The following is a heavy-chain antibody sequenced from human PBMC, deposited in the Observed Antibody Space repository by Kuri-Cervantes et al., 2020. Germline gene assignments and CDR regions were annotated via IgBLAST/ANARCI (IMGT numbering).Heavy chain of an antibody. CDR2: IYPGDSDT. J-gene: IGHJ6*03. CDR3: ARHLTTVVTNYYYYYMDV. V-gene: IGHV5-51*01. CDR1: GYSFTSYW. D-gene: IGHD4-23*01. Sequence: KVSCKGSGYSFTSYWIGWVRQMPGKGLEWMGIIYPGDSDTRYSPSFQGQVTISADKSISTAYLQWSSLKASDTAMYYCARHLTTVVTNYYYYYMDVWGKGTTVTVSS.